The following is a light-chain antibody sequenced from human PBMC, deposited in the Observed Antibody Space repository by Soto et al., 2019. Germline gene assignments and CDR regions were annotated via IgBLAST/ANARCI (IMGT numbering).Light chain of an antibody. J-gene: IGKJ1*01. CDR3: QQYNSYSPAP. CDR2: DAS. Sequence: DIQMTQSPSMLSASVGDRVTIACRASQSIRRWLAWYQQKPGKAPKLLIFDASTLESGVPSRFSGRGSETEFTLTISSRQPDDFATYYCQQYNSYSPAPFGQGPKVEI. CDR1: QSIRRW. V-gene: IGKV1-5*01.